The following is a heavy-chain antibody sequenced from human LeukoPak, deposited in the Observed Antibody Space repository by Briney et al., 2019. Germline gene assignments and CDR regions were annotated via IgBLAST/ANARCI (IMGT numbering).Heavy chain of an antibody. CDR3: ARGYDIDV. J-gene: IGHJ6*02. CDR1: GFTFSNYA. Sequence: GSLRLSCAASGFTFSNYAMSWVRQAPGKALEWIGYIYYTGTTKYNPSLKSRATISLDTSKNQFSLKLTSVTAADTALFFCARGYDIDVWGQGTTVTVSS. CDR2: IYYTGTT. V-gene: IGHV4-59*01.